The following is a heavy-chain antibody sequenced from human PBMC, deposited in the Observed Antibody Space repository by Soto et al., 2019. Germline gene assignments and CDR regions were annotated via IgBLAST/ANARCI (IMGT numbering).Heavy chain of an antibody. V-gene: IGHV3-23*01. CDR2: ISGSGGST. CDR1: GFTFSSYA. Sequence: GGSLRLSCAASGFTFSSYAMSWVRQAPGKGLEWVSAISGSGGSTYYADSVKGRFTISRDNSKNTLYLQMNSLRAEDTAVYYFAKGNYGDYGGGPYYYYYMDVWGKGTTVTVSS. J-gene: IGHJ6*03. CDR3: AKGNYGDYGGGPYYYYYMDV. D-gene: IGHD4-17*01.